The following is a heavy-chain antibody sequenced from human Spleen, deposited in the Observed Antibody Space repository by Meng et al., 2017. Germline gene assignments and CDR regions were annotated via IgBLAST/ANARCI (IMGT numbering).Heavy chain of an antibody. CDR3: ARAHDTSGYSGY. D-gene: IGHD3-22*01. V-gene: IGHV1-69*06. Sequence: RVKVGAEVRKPGSPVKVSCKSSGGTFSSYPISWVRQAPGQGLEWMGVNVPIFGTTNYAQKFQGRVTITADKSTNTAYMELSSLRSEDTAVYYCARAHDTSGYSGYWGQGTLVTVSS. CDR2: NVPIFGTT. CDR1: GGTFSSYP. J-gene: IGHJ4*02.